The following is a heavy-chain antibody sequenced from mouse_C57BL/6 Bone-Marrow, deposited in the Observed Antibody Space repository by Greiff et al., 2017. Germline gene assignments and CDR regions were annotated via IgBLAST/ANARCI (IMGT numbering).Heavy chain of an antibody. J-gene: IGHJ2*01. CDR1: GYTFTSYW. CDR3: DGFSFYSGSYFDY. CDR2: IHPNSGST. D-gene: IGHD1-1*01. Sequence: VKLQQPGAELVKPGASVKLSCKASGYTFTSYWMHWVKQRPGQGLEWIGRIHPNSGSTNYNEKFKSKATLTVDKSSSTAYMQLSRLTSADSAVYFCDGFSFYSGSYFDYWGQGTTLTVSS. V-gene: IGHV1-64*01.